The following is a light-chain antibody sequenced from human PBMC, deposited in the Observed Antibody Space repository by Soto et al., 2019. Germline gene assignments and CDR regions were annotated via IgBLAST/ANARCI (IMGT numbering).Light chain of an antibody. CDR2: DAS. CDR1: QRVSSY. CDR3: QQRSNWPPKT. J-gene: IGKJ4*01. Sequence: EIVLTQSPATLSLSPGERATLSCRASQRVSSYLARYQQKPGQAPRLLVYDASNRATGIPARFSGSGSGTDFTHTTSSLEPEELSVYYCQQRSNWPPKTYGGGTKVEIK. V-gene: IGKV3-11*01.